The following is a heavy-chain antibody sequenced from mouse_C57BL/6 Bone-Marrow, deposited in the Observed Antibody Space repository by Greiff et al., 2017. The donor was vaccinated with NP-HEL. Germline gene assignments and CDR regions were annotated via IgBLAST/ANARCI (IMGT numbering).Heavy chain of an antibody. CDR1: GYTFTSYW. CDR3: ARGAFLTYYYGSGAMDY. CDR2: INPSNGGT. D-gene: IGHD1-1*01. V-gene: IGHV1-53*01. J-gene: IGHJ4*01. Sequence: QVQLQQPGTELVKPGASVKLSCKASGYTFTSYWMHWVKQRPGQGLEWIGNINPSNGGTNYNEKFKSKATLTVDKSSSTAYMQLSSLTSEDSAVYYCARGAFLTYYYGSGAMDYWGQGTSVTVSS.